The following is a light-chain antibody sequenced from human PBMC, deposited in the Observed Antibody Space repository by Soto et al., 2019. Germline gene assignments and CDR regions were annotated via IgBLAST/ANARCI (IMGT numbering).Light chain of an antibody. CDR1: SSDVGRYSY. CDR2: DLT. Sequence: QSALTQPRSVSGSPGQSVTISCTGTSSDVGRYSYVSWYQQHPGKAPKLMIYDLTKRPSGVPDRFSGSKSGNTASLTISGLQADDEAEYYCCSYAGSNTFVVFGGGTKLTVL. J-gene: IGLJ2*01. CDR3: CSYAGSNTFVV. V-gene: IGLV2-11*01.